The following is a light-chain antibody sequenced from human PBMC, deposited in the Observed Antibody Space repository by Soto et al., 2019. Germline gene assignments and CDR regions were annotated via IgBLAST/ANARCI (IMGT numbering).Light chain of an antibody. CDR3: HQYGISPRT. CDR1: QRVSGNY. CDR2: GAS. J-gene: IGKJ1*01. V-gene: IGKV3-20*01. Sequence: EIVLTQSPGTLSLSPGERATLSCRASQRVSGNYLARYQQKPGQAPRLLIYGASSRATGIPDRFRGSGAGRDFTLTIYSLEPEDFAGYYCHQYGISPRTFGQGTKVEIK.